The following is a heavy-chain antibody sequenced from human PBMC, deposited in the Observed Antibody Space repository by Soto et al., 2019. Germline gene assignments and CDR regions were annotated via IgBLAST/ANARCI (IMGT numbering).Heavy chain of an antibody. J-gene: IGHJ4*02. Sequence: LRLSCAASGFTFSSYAMTLVRQAPGKGLEWVSGVSGSGDSTYYADSVKGRFTISRDDFKNRLFLQMDSLRAEDTALYYCARDWSSDYGCLLDSWGQGTLVTVSS. CDR3: ARDWSSDYGCLLDS. CDR2: VSGSGDST. V-gene: IGHV3-23*01. CDR1: GFTFSSYA. D-gene: IGHD4-17*01.